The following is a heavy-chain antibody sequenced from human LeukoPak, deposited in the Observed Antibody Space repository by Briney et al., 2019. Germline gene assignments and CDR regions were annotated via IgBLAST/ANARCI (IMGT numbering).Heavy chain of an antibody. D-gene: IGHD6-19*01. CDR1: GFTFSSYW. CDR2: IKQDGSEK. V-gene: IGHV3-7*01. CDR3: ARISQWLVPFTYYYYYGMDV. Sequence: PGGSLRLSCAASGFTFSSYWMSWVRQAPGKGLEWVANIKQDGSEKYYVDSVKGRFTISRDNAKNSLYLQMNSLRAEDTAVYYCARISQWLVPFTYYYYYGMDVWGQGTTVTVSS. J-gene: IGHJ6*02.